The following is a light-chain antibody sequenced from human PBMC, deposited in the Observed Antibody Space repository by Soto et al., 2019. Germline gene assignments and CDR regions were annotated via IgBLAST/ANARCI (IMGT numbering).Light chain of an antibody. Sequence: DIVMTQSPLSLPVTPVEPSSISFISSHILLHSNGYNYLVWYLQKPGQSPHLLIYLGSYRASGVPDRFSGSGSGTDFTLKISRVEAEDVGVYYCMQALQTPRTFGLGTKVDIK. J-gene: IGKJ1*01. CDR1: HILLHSNGYNY. CDR3: MQALQTPRT. V-gene: IGKV2-28*01. CDR2: LGS.